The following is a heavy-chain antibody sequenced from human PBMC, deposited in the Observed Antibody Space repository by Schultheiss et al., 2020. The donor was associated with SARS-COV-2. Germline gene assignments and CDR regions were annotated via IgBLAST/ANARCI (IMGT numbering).Heavy chain of an antibody. D-gene: IGHD6-13*01. CDR2: IDPSDSYT. V-gene: IGHV5-10-1*04. Sequence: GESLKISCKGSGYSFTSYWISWVRQMPGKGLEWMGRIDPSDSYTNYSPSFQGQVTISADKSISTAYLQWSSLEASDTAMYYCARLSSSSWYDPAHGMDVWGQGTTVTVSS. CDR1: GYSFTSYW. J-gene: IGHJ6*02. CDR3: ARLSSSSWYDPAHGMDV.